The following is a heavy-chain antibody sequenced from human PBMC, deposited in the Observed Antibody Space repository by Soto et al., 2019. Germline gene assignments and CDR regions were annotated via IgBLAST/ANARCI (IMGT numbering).Heavy chain of an antibody. CDR1: GGSISAGDYY. V-gene: IGHV4-30-4*01. J-gene: IGHJ5*02. CDR3: ARGDWFHP. CDR2: IYYTGTT. Sequence: QVQLQESGPGLVKPSQTLSLTCTVSGGSISAGDYYWNWIRQPPGKGLEWIGYIYYTGTTKYNPSLKSRATLSVDTSKNRFSLNLTSVTAADSAVYYCARGDWFHPWGPGTLFTVSS.